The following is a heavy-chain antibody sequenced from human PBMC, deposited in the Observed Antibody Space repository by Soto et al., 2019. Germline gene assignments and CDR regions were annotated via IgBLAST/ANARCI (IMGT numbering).Heavy chain of an antibody. CDR2: IYYTGIT. Sequence: PSETLSLTCTVSGGSINSYYWSWIRQPPGKGLEWIGFIYYTGITKYNPSLQSRVTISVDTSKNQFSLKLSSVTAADTAVYYCASSSSSWYYYYMDVWGKGTTVTVSS. CDR1: GGSINSYY. CDR3: ASSSSSWYYYYMDV. J-gene: IGHJ6*03. V-gene: IGHV4-59*08. D-gene: IGHD6-6*01.